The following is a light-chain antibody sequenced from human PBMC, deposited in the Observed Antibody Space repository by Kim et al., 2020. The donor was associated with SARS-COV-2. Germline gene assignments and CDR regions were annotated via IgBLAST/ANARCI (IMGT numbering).Light chain of an antibody. V-gene: IGLV1-51*01. CDR2: DKK. J-gene: IGLJ1*01. CDR1: SSNIGNNY. CDR3: GTWDSSLSVVYV. Sequence: QKVAISCSGSSSNIGNNYVSWYQQPPGTAPQLLIYDKKKRPSGIPDRFAGSKSGTSATLGITGLQTGDEADYYCGTWDSSLSVVYVFGTGTKVTVL.